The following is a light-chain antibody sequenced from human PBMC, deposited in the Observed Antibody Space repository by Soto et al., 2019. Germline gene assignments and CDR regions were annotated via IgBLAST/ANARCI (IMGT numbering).Light chain of an antibody. Sequence: EIVMTQSPATLSVSPGERATLSCRASQSVSSNLAWYQQKPGQPPRLLIYGASTRATDVPAGFSGSGSGTEVTLTVSSLQSEDFAVYYCQQYNNRPPVTFGQGTKLEIK. CDR2: GAS. CDR1: QSVSSN. J-gene: IGKJ2*01. CDR3: QQYNNRPPVT. V-gene: IGKV3-15*01.